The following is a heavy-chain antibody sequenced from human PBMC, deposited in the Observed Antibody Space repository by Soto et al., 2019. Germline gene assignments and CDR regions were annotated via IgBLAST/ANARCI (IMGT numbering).Heavy chain of an antibody. CDR2: INHSGST. V-gene: IGHV4-34*01. Sequence: QVQLQQWGAGLLKPSETLSLTCAVYGWSFSGYYWSWIRQPPGKGLEWIGEINHSGSTNYNPSLKSRVTISVDTSKNQFSLKLSSVTAADTAVYYCARGGPHLLRYFDWSPFDYWGQVTLVTVSS. D-gene: IGHD3-9*01. J-gene: IGHJ4*02. CDR1: GWSFSGYY. CDR3: ARGGPHLLRYFDWSPFDY.